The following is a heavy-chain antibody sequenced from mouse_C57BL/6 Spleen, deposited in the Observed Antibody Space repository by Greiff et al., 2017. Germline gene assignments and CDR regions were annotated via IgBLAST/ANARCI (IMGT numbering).Heavy chain of an antibody. D-gene: IGHD1-1*01. Sequence: EVQLQQSGPELVKPGASVKISCKASGYSFTDYNMNWVKQSNGKSLEWIGVINPNYGTTSFNQKFRGKATLTVYHSSSTASMQLNTLTSEYAAAYYCARDYGSSEAGFAYWGQGTLVTVSA. CDR3: ARDYGSSEAGFAY. V-gene: IGHV1-39*01. J-gene: IGHJ3*01. CDR1: GYSFTDYN. CDR2: INPNYGTT.